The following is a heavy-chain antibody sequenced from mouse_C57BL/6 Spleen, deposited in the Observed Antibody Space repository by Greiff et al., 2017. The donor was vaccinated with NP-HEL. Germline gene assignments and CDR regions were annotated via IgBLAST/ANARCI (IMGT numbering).Heavy chain of an antibody. CDR1: GYTFTDYY. CDR3: ARTAQARYFDY. J-gene: IGHJ2*01. CDR2: IYPGSGKT. Sequence: QVQLQQSGAELVRPGASVKLSCKASGYTFTDYYINWVKQRPGQGLEWIARIYPGSGKTYYNEKFKGKATLTAEKSSSTAYMQLSSLTSEDSAVYFCARTAQARYFDYWGQGTTLTVSS. V-gene: IGHV1-76*01. D-gene: IGHD3-2*02.